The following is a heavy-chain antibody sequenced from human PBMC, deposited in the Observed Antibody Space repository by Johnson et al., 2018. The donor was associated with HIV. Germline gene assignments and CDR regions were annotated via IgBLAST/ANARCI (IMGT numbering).Heavy chain of an antibody. CDR2: INWNGGST. CDR1: GFTFDDYG. Sequence: VQLVESGGVVVQPGGSLRLSCAASGFTFDDYGMSWVRQAPGKGLEWVSGINWNGGSTGYADSVKGRFTISRDNAKNSLFLQMNSLRGEDTAVYYCSRATSGWSLGGAFDIWGQGTMVTVSS. CDR3: SRATSGWSLGGAFDI. V-gene: IGHV3-20*04. J-gene: IGHJ3*02. D-gene: IGHD6-19*01.